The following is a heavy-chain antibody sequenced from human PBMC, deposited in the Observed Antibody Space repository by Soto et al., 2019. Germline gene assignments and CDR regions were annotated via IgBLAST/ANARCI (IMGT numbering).Heavy chain of an antibody. Sequence: SETLSLTCTVSSDSISSYYWSWIRQPPGKRLEWIGYISYSGSTDYNPSLKSRVTISGDTSKNQFSLKVSSVTAADTAVYYCARGTSWQLPFDYWGQGTPVTVSS. CDR2: ISYSGST. V-gene: IGHV4-59*01. J-gene: IGHJ4*02. CDR3: ARGTSWQLPFDY. CDR1: SDSISSYY. D-gene: IGHD6-13*01.